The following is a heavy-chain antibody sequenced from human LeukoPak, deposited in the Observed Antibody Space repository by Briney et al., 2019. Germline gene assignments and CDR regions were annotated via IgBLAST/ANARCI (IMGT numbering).Heavy chain of an antibody. J-gene: IGHJ3*02. CDR3: ARDEVEMATITFSAFDI. CDR1: GFTFSDYY. D-gene: IGHD5-24*01. Sequence: GGSLRLSCAASGFTFSDYYMSWIRQAPGKGLEWVSYISSSGSTIYYADSVKGRFTISKDNAKNSLYLQMNSLRAEDTAVYYCARDEVEMATITFSAFDIWGQGTMVTVSS. V-gene: IGHV3-11*01. CDR2: ISSSGSTI.